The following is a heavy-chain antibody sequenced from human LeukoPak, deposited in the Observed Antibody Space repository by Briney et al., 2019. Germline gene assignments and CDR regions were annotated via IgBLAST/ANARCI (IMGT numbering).Heavy chain of an antibody. Sequence: PGGSLRLSCAASGFTFSSYWMHWVRQAPGQGLVWVSHINRDGSSTSYADSVKGRFTISRDNAKNTLYLQMNSLRAEDTAVYYCARGDSGYDFVYYYYYMDVWGKGTTVTVSS. D-gene: IGHD5-12*01. CDR3: ARGDSGYDFVYYYYYMDV. CDR1: GFTFSSYW. J-gene: IGHJ6*03. CDR2: INRDGSST. V-gene: IGHV3-74*01.